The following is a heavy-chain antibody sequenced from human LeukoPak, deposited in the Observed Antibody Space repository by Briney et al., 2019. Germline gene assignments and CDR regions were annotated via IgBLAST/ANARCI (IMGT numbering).Heavy chain of an antibody. J-gene: IGHJ5*02. V-gene: IGHV3-7*01. CDR2: IKQDGSEK. CDR1: GFTFSSYW. Sequence: GGSLRLSCAASGFTFSSYWMSWVRQAPGKGLEWVANIKQDGSEKYYVDSVKGRFTISRDNAKNSLYLQMNSLRAEDTAVYYCARGFSSGSYPPGHNWFDPWGQGTLVTVSS. CDR3: ARGFSSGSYPPGHNWFDP. D-gene: IGHD1-26*01.